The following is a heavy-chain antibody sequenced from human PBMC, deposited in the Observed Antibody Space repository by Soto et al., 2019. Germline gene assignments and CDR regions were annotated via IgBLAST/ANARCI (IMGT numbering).Heavy chain of an antibody. CDR1: GGSISSGDYY. J-gene: IGHJ4*02. Sequence: SETLSLTCTVSGGSISSGDYYLSWIRQPPGKGLEWIGYIYYSGSTYYNPSLKSRVTISVDTSKNQFSLKLSSVTAADTAVYYCARDVLYSTSRIDSWGQGTLVTVSS. D-gene: IGHD6-6*01. V-gene: IGHV4-30-4*01. CDR2: IYYSGST. CDR3: ARDVLYSTSRIDS.